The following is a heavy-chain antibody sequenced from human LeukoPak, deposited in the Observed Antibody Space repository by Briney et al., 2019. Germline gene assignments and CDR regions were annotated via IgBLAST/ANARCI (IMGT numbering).Heavy chain of an antibody. J-gene: IGHJ4*02. Sequence: GGSLRLSCAASGFTFSRYAMSWVRQTPGKGLEWVSGISGSGGSTDYADSVKGRFTISRDNSKNTLYLQMNSLRAEDTAVYYCAKVGSPDYWGQGTLVTVSS. CDR3: AKVGSPDY. CDR2: ISGSGGST. V-gene: IGHV3-23*01. CDR1: GFTFSRYA.